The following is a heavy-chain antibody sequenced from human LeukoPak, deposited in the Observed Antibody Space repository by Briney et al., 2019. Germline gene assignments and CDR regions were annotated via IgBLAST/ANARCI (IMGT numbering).Heavy chain of an antibody. CDR3: ARQTGSYDAMDV. V-gene: IGHV5-10-1*01. CDR2: IEPSDSYT. Sequence: GESLKISCKGSGYSFSSYWISWVRQMPGKGLEWMGRIEPSDSYTNYSPSFQGHVTISADKSISTAYLQWSSLKASDTAIYYCARQTGSYDAMDVWGQRTTVTVSS. J-gene: IGHJ6*02. CDR1: GYSFSSYW.